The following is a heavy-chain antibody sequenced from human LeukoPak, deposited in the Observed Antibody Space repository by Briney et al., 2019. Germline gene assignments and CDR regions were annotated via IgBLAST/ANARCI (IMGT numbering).Heavy chain of an antibody. J-gene: IGHJ4*02. Sequence: PSETLSLTCTVSGGSVSSGSYYWSWIRQPPGKGLEWIGYIYYSGSTNYNPSLKSRVTISVDTSKNQFSPKLSSVTAADTAVYYCARDLGPPTAMVDYWGQGTLVTVSS. CDR2: IYYSGST. CDR1: GGSVSSGSYY. CDR3: ARDLGPPTAMVDY. V-gene: IGHV4-61*01. D-gene: IGHD5-18*01.